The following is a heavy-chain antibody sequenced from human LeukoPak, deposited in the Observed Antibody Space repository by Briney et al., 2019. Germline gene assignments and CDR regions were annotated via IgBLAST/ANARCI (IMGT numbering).Heavy chain of an antibody. CDR3: ARDWGRIAYYADY. Sequence: GGSLRLSCAASGFTFSSYEMNWVRQAPGKGLEWVSYISSSGSTIYYADSVKGRFTISRDNAKNSVYLQMNSLRAEDTAIYYCARDWGRIAYYADYWGQGILVTVSP. V-gene: IGHV3-48*03. D-gene: IGHD3-3*01. J-gene: IGHJ4*02. CDR2: ISSSGSTI. CDR1: GFTFSSYE.